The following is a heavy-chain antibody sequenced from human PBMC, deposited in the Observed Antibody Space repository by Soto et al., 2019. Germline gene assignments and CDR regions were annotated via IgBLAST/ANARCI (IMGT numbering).Heavy chain of an antibody. CDR1: GFTFTSYG. CDR3: ARDRRVAIYGAVAYIDY. J-gene: IGHJ4*02. Sequence: ALRLSCATSGFTFTSYGMHWVRQTPGKGLEWVAVIWHDGGHTYYADSVKGRFTISRDTSEKTLYLQMNSLRAEDTAVYYCARDRRVAIYGAVAYIDYWGQGTVVTV. CDR2: IWHDGGHT. V-gene: IGHV3-33*01. D-gene: IGHD2-2*02.